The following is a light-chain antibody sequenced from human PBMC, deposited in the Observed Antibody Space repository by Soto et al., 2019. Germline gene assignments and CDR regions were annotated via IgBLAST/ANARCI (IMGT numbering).Light chain of an antibody. Sequence: DIQMTQSPSSLSAAVGDRVTFTCRARQSIRTYLNWYEQKPGKAPNLLIYGASNLQSGDPSRFSVCGCETEFTLAISSLQPEDCGKYYYQQRYTSPVTIGGGTNVYIK. V-gene: IGKV1-39*01. CDR3: QQRYTSPVT. CDR1: QSIRTY. CDR2: GAS. J-gene: IGKJ4*01.